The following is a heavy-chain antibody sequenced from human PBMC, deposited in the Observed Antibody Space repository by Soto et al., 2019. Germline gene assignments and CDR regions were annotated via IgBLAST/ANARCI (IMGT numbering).Heavy chain of an antibody. CDR1: GFTFSSYG. D-gene: IGHD2-15*01. V-gene: IGHV3-30*03. CDR3: ASSAKSHDTSIGGY. Sequence: LRLSCAASGFTFSSYGMHWVRQAPGKGLEWVAVISYDGSNKYYADSVKGRFTISRDNSKNTLYLQMNSLRAEDTAVYYCASSAKSHDTSIGGYRGQGTLHAVSS. CDR2: ISYDGSNK. J-gene: IGHJ4*02.